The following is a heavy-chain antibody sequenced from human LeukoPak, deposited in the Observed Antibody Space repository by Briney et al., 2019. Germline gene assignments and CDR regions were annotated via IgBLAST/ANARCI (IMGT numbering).Heavy chain of an antibody. CDR1: GFTFSSYA. CDR2: ISGSGYST. D-gene: IGHD5-12*01. V-gene: IGHV3-23*01. CDR3: AKEAGYSGYDYPDY. J-gene: IGHJ4*02. Sequence: GGSLRLSCAASGFTFSSYAMSWVRQAPGKGLEWVSAISGSGYSTYYADSVKCRSTISRDNSKNTLYLQMNSLRAEDTAVYYCAKEAGYSGYDYPDYWGQGTLVTVSS.